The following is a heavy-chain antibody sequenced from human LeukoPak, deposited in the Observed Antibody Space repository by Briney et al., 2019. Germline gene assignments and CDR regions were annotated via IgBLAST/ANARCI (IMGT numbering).Heavy chain of an antibody. J-gene: IGHJ4*02. Sequence: PSETLSLTCTVSGGSISSYYWSWIRQPPGKGLEWIGYIYYSGSINYNPSLKSRVTISVDTSKNQFSLKLSSVTAADTAVYYCAGVYCSGGSCYQDYWGQGTLVTVSS. V-gene: IGHV4-59*08. CDR2: IYYSGSI. CDR3: AGVYCSGGSCYQDY. D-gene: IGHD2-15*01. CDR1: GGSISSYY.